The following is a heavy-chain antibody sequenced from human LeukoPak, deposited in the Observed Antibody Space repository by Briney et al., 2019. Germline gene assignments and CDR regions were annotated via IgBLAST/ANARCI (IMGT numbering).Heavy chain of an antibody. V-gene: IGHV4-59*12. CDR3: ARELGIAVAGNPLDY. D-gene: IGHD6-19*01. J-gene: IGHJ4*02. CDR2: IYYSGST. Sequence: PSETLSLTCTVSGGSISSYYWSWIRQPPGKGLEWIGYIYYSGSTYYNPSLKSRVTISIDTSKNQFSLKLSSVTAADTAVYYCARELGIAVAGNPLDYWGQGTLVTVSS. CDR1: GGSISSYY.